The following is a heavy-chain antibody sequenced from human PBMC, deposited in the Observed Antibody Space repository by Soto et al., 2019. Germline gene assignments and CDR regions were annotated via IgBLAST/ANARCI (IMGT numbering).Heavy chain of an antibody. J-gene: IGHJ5*02. CDR3: ARDLNGYCSSTSCYGWFDP. CDR1: GGSISSYY. CDR2: IYYSGST. D-gene: IGHD2-2*01. Sequence: SETLSLTCTVSGGSISSYYWSWIRQPPGKGLEWIGYIYYSGSTNYNPSLKSRVTISVDTSKNQFSLKLSSVTAADTAVYYCARDLNGYCSSTSCYGWFDPWGQGTLVTVSS. V-gene: IGHV4-59*01.